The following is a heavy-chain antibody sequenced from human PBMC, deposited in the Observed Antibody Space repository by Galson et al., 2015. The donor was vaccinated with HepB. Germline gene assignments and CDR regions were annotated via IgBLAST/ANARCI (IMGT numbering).Heavy chain of an antibody. V-gene: IGHV1-69*02. D-gene: IGHD3-22*01. CDR3: ASGKVDYYDSSGPFDY. CDR1: GGTFSSYT. Sequence: SVKVSCKASGGTFSSYTISWVRQAPGQGLEWMGRIIPILGIANYAQKFQGRVTITADKSTSTAYMELSSLRSEDTAAYYCASGKVDYYDSSGPFDYWGQGTLVTVSS. J-gene: IGHJ4*02. CDR2: IIPILGIA.